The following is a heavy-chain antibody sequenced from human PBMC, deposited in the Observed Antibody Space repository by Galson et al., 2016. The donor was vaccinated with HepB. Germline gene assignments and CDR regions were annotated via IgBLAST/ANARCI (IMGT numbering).Heavy chain of an antibody. CDR1: GFTFSSYA. V-gene: IGHV3-23*01. CDR2: ISGSGGST. CDR3: AKGGGSSGWYSNWFGP. J-gene: IGHJ5*02. D-gene: IGHD6-19*01. Sequence: SLRLSCAASGFTFSSYAMSWVRQAPGKGLEWVSAISGSGGSTYYADSVNGRFTISGDNSKNTLYLQMNRLRAEATAVYYCAKGGGSSGWYSNWFGPWGQGTLVTVSS.